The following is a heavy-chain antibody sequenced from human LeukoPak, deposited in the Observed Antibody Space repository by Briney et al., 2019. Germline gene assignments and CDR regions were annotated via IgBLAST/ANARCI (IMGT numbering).Heavy chain of an antibody. J-gene: IGHJ3*01. CDR2: IYDSWSP. CDR3: VRSQYVVVEAVATTTAHALDV. Sequence: PSVTLTLTCTVSGGSFSSYYWSWIRQSPGKGLEYIGYIYDSWSPIYNPALKTRVNMSLGTSKKQFSLRLSSVAGAGTARFFSVRSQYVVVEAVATTTAHALDVWVPGTMVTVSS. D-gene: IGHD2-15*01. V-gene: IGHV4-59*01. CDR1: GGSFSSYY.